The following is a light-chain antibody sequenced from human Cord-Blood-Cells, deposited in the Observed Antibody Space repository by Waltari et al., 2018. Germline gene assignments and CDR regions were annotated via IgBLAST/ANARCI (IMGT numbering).Light chain of an antibody. J-gene: IGKJ4*02. Sequence: MQMPQSPSSLSASVGERDTITCQASQDISNYLNWYQQKPGKAPKLLIYDASNLETGVPSRFSGSGSGTDFTIASSSLQPQDIATYYCEQYDNRPLTFGGGTKVEMK. CDR1: QDISNY. V-gene: IGKV1-33*01. CDR3: EQYDNRPLT. CDR2: DAS.